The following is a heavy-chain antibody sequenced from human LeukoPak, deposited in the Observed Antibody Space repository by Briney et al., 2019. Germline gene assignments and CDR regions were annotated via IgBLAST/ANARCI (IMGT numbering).Heavy chain of an antibody. CDR1: GGSISSYY. CDR3: ARDVDI. J-gene: IGHJ3*02. V-gene: IGHV4-34*01. CDR2: INHSGST. Sequence: SETLSLTCTVSGGSISSYYWSWIRQPPGKGLEWIGEINHSGSTNYNPSLKSRVTISVDTSKNQFSLKLSSVTAADTAVYYCARDVDIWGQGTMVTVSS.